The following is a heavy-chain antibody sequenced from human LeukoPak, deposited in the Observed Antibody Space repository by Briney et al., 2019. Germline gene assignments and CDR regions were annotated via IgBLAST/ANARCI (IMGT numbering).Heavy chain of an antibody. D-gene: IGHD6-13*01. CDR2: IRYDGSNK. Sequence: PGGSLRLSCAASGLTSSSYGMHWVRQAPGKGLEWVAFIRYDGSNKYYADSVKGRFTISRDNSKNTLYLQMNSLRAEDTAVYYCATVLTAAGKGAFDYWGQGTLVTVSS. CDR3: ATVLTAAGKGAFDY. V-gene: IGHV3-30*02. J-gene: IGHJ4*02. CDR1: GLTSSSYG.